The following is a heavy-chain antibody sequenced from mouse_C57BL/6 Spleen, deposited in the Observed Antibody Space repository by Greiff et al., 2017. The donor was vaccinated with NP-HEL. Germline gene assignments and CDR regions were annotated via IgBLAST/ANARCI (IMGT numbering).Heavy chain of an antibody. D-gene: IGHD1-1*01. Sequence: QVQLQQSGAELVKPGASVKLSCKASGYTFTEYTIHWVKQRSGQGLEWIGWFYPGSGSIKYNEKFKDKATLTADKSSSTVYMELSRLTSEDSAVYFCARHEDRVTTVVSYWYFDVWGTGTTVTVSS. V-gene: IGHV1-62-2*01. J-gene: IGHJ1*03. CDR3: ARHEDRVTTVVSYWYFDV. CDR1: GYTFTEYT. CDR2: FYPGSGSI.